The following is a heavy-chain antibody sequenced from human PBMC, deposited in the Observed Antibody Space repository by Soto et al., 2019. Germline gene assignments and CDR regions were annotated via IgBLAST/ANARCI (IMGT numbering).Heavy chain of an antibody. CDR2: TYYRSKWDN. J-gene: IGHJ5*01. D-gene: IGHD2-8*01. CDR3: ARLIGNSWLDS. Sequence: SQTLSLTCAISGDSVSNNRVAWNWIRQSPSRGLEWLGRTYYRSKWDNDYAVSVKGRITINPDTSNNQFSLQLNSVTPDDTAVYYCARLIGNSWLDSWGQGTLVTVSS. V-gene: IGHV6-1*01. CDR1: GDSVSNNRVA.